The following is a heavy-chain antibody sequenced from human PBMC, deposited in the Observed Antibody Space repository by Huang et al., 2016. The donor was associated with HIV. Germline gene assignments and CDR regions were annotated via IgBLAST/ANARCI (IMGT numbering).Heavy chain of an antibody. CDR2: INHNGKS. D-gene: IGHD3-10*01. CDR1: GGAFRGSS. Sequence: QVQLKQWGAGLLKPSETLSLTCAVYGGAFRGSSWTWISQFPEKGLEWIGDINHNGKSIYNPSLSARVTISTDTSKNHFSLHLTSVTAADTALYYCARGFNYYASDNLGVYYFDSWGLGTLVTVSP. V-gene: IGHV4-34*02. CDR3: ARGFNYYASDNLGVYYFDS. J-gene: IGHJ4*02.